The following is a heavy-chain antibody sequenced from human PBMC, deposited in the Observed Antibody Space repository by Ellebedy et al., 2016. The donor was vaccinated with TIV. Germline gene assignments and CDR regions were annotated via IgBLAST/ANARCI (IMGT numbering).Heavy chain of an antibody. CDR1: GGSISSSNW. J-gene: IGHJ4*02. Sequence: MPSETLSLTCAVSGGSISSSNWWSWVRQPPGKGLEWIGEMHHSGSTNYIPSLKGRVTLSVDTSKNQFSLKLSSLTAADTAVYFCARESDSQFYFDYWGQGSLVTVSS. V-gene: IGHV4-4*02. CDR2: MHHSGST. CDR3: ARESDSQFYFDY.